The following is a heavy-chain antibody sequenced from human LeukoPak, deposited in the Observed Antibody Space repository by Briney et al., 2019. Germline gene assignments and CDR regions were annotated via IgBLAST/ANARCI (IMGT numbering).Heavy chain of an antibody. J-gene: IGHJ3*01. CDR1: GGSINSGGYY. CDR3: ARGHNENNYKSTIDV. Sequence: SGTLSLTCTVSGGSINSGGYYWSWLRQHPGKGLEWIAYIYYSGSAYYNPSLKSRVTISIDTSKDQFSLKLSSVTAADTAMYYCARGHNENNYKSTIDVWGQGTMVTVSS. V-gene: IGHV4-31*03. CDR2: IYYSGSA. D-gene: IGHD1/OR15-1a*01.